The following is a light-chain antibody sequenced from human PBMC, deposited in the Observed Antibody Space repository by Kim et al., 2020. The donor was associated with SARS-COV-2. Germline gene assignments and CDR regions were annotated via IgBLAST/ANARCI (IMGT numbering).Light chain of an antibody. V-gene: IGKV3-15*01. CDR1: QSVSSD. CDR3: QQYNNWPYS. Sequence: SVSPGERATLSCRASQSVSSDLAWYQQRPGQAPRLLIYDTSTRATGIPARFTGSGSGTDFTLTISSLQSDDLAVYYCQQYNNWPYSFGQGTKLEI. J-gene: IGKJ2*03. CDR2: DTS.